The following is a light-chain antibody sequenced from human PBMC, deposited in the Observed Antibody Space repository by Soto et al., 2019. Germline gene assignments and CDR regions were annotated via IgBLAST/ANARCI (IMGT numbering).Light chain of an antibody. J-gene: IGKJ1*01. V-gene: IGKV1-5*03. CDR2: KAS. CDR3: QQYNTYLWT. Sequence: DIQMTQSPSTLSASVGDRVTITCRASQSITTRLAWYQQKPGKAPKLLIYKASSLESGVPSRFSGSGSGTEFTLTISSLQPDDVATYYCQQYNTYLWTFGQGTKVEIK. CDR1: QSITTR.